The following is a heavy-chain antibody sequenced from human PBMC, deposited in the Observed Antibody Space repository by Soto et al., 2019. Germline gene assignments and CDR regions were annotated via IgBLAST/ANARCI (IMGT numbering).Heavy chain of an antibody. Sequence: SETLSLTCTVSGGSISSYYWSWIRQPPGKGLEWIGYIYYSGSTNYNPSLKSRVTISVDTSKNQFSLKLSSVTAADTAVYYCARQDVGYCSGGSCPYYMDVWGKGTTVTVSS. CDR2: IYYSGST. J-gene: IGHJ6*03. D-gene: IGHD2-15*01. CDR3: ARQDVGYCSGGSCPYYMDV. V-gene: IGHV4-59*08. CDR1: GGSISSYY.